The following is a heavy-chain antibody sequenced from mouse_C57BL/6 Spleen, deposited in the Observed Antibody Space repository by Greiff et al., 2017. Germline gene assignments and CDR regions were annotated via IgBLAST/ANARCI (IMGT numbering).Heavy chain of an antibody. J-gene: IGHJ4*01. Sequence: QVQLQQPGAELVRPGSSVKLSCKASGYTFTSYWMHWVKQRPIQGLEWIGNIDPSDSETHYNQKFKDKATLTVDKSSSTAYIQLSSLTSEDSAVYYCARVGVYYAMDYWGQGTSVTVSS. CDR2: IDPSDSET. CDR3: ARVGVYYAMDY. V-gene: IGHV1-52*01. CDR1: GYTFTSYW.